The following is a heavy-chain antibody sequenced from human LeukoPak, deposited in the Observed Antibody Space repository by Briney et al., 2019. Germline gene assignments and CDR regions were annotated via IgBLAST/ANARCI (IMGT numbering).Heavy chain of an antibody. J-gene: IGHJ4*02. CDR3: ASQLLRDYYFDC. V-gene: IGHV4-39*01. CDR1: GGSISSSSYY. D-gene: IGHD2-15*01. Sequence: PSETLSLTCTVSGGSISSSSYYWGWIRQPPGKGLQWIGSIYYSGSTYYNPSLKSRVTISVDTSKNQSSLKLTSVTAADTAVYYCASQLLRDYYFDCWGQGTLVTVSS. CDR2: IYYSGST.